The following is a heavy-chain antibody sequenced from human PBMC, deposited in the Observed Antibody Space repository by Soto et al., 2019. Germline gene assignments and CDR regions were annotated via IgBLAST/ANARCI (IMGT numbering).Heavy chain of an antibody. CDR2: FDPEDGET. CDR3: ATEPRGYSYGHNWFDP. D-gene: IGHD5-18*01. J-gene: IGHJ5*02. CDR1: GDTFSTYT. Sequence: ASVKVSSKASGDTFSTYTITWMRQAPGQGLEWMGGFDPEDGETIYAQKFQGRVTMTEDTSTDTAYMELSSLRSEDTAVYYCATEPRGYSYGHNWFDPWGLGTLVTVSS. V-gene: IGHV1-24*01.